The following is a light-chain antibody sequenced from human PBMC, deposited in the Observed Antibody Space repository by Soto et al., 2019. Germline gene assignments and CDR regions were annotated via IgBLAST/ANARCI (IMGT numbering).Light chain of an antibody. Sequence: DVQMAQSPSAMSASVGDRVTIACRASQDISRFVAWFQHKPGRAPERLIYETSNLQPGVPSRFSGSGSGTEFTLAISGLQPEDFATYYCQQYNNWPPWTFGQGTKVEIK. CDR1: QDISRF. V-gene: IGKV1-17*03. CDR2: ETS. CDR3: QQYNNWPPWT. J-gene: IGKJ1*01.